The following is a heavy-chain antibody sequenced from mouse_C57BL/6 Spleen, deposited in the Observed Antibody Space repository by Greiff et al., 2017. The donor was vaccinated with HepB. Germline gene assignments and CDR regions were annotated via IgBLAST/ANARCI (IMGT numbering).Heavy chain of an antibody. Sequence: EVQVVESGGGLVKPGGSLKLSCAASGFTFSDYGMHWVRQAPEKGLEWVAYISSGSSTIYYADTVKGRFTISRDNAKNTLFLQMTSLRSEDTAMYYCAKGATTSWFAYWGQGTLVTVSA. CDR1: GFTFSDYG. J-gene: IGHJ3*01. CDR2: ISSGSSTI. D-gene: IGHD1-1*01. CDR3: AKGATTSWFAY. V-gene: IGHV5-17*01.